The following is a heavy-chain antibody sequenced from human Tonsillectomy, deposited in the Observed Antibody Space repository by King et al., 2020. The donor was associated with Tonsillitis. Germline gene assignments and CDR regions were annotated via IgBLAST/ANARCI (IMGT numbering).Heavy chain of an antibody. V-gene: IGHV3-11*01. CDR2: SSRSGSTI. Sequence: VQLVESGGGLVKPGGSLRLSCAASGFTFSDYYMSWIRQAPGKGLEWVSYSSRSGSTIYYADSVKGRFTISMDNAKNSLYLQMNSLRAEDTAVYYCARTEIEWELLGAMDVWGQGTTVTVSS. D-gene: IGHD1-26*01. J-gene: IGHJ6*02. CDR3: ARTEIEWELLGAMDV. CDR1: GFTFSDYY.